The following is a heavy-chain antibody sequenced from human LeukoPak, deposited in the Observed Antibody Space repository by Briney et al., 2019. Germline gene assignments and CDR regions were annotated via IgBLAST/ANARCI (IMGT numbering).Heavy chain of an antibody. CDR1: GGSISSSSYY. J-gene: IGHJ4*02. CDR2: IYYSGST. V-gene: IGHV4-39*07. CDR3: ARARGYSYGIDY. D-gene: IGHD5-18*01. Sequence: PSETLSLTCTVSGGSISSSSYYWGWIRQPPGKGLEWIGSIYYSGSTYYNPSLKSRVTISVDTSKNQFSLKLSSVTAADTAVYYCARARGYSYGIDYWGQGTLVTVSS.